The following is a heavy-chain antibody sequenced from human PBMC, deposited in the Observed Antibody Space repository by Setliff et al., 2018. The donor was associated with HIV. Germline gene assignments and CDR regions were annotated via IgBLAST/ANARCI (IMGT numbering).Heavy chain of an antibody. V-gene: IGHV1-18*01. CDR3: ARGTTPLGWFDP. CDR2: ISAYNVNT. J-gene: IGHJ5*02. CDR1: RGTFTSYA. Sequence: ASVKVSCKASRGTFTSYAFSWVRQAPGQGLEWMGWISAYNVNTNYAQKLQGRVTMTTDTSTSTAYMELRSLRSDDTAVYYCARGTTPLGWFDPWGQGTLVTVSS. D-gene: IGHD2-2*01.